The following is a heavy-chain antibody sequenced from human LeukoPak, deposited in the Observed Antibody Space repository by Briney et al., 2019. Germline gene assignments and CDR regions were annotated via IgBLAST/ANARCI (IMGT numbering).Heavy chain of an antibody. V-gene: IGHV1-2*02. CDR3: ARGLVGYSGYDYDGEDFDY. CDR1: GYTFTGYY. J-gene: IGHJ4*02. D-gene: IGHD5-12*01. CDR2: INPNSGGT. Sequence: ASVKVSCKASGYTFTGYYMHWVRQAPGRGLEWMGWINPNSGGTNYAQKFQGRVTMTRDTSISTAYMELSRLRSDDTAVYYCARGLVGYSGYDYDGEDFDYWGQGTLVTVSS.